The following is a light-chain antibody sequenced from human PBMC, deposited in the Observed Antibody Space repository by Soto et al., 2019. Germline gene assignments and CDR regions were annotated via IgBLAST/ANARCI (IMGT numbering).Light chain of an antibody. V-gene: IGLV1-40*01. CDR2: GNS. CDR3: QSYDSRLSGCV. J-gene: IGLJ1*01. Sequence: QSVLTQPPSVSGAPGQRVTISCTGSSSNIGAGYDVHWYQQLPGTATKLLIYGNSNRPSGVPDRFSGSKSGTSASLAITGLQAEDEADYYCQSYDSRLSGCVFGTGTKLTVL. CDR1: SSNIGAGYD.